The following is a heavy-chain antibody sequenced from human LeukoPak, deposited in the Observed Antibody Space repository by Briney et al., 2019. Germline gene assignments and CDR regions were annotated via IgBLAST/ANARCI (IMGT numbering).Heavy chain of an antibody. CDR2: INPSGGST. Sequence: ASVKVSCKASGYTFTSYYMHWVRQAPGQGLEWMGIINPSGGSTSYAQKFQGRVTMTRDTSTSTVYMELSSLRSEDTAVYYCARDGVAATLGGYYYYYMDVWGKGTTVTVSS. V-gene: IGHV1-46*01. J-gene: IGHJ6*03. D-gene: IGHD2-15*01. CDR1: GYTFTSYY. CDR3: ARDGVAATLGGYYYYYMDV.